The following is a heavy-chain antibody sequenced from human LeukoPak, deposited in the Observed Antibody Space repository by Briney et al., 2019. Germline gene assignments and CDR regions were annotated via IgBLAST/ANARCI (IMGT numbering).Heavy chain of an antibody. CDR3: TTAQPPRVITFGGVIVDY. CDR1: GFTFSNAW. CDR2: IKSKTDGGTT. D-gene: IGHD3-16*02. V-gene: IGHV3-15*01. J-gene: IGHJ4*02. Sequence: GGSLRLSCAASGFTFSNAWMSWVRQAPGKGLEWVGRIKSKTDGGTTDYAAPVKGSFTISRDDSKNTLYLQMKSLKTEETAVYYCTTAQPPRVITFGGVIVDYWGQGSLVTVSS.